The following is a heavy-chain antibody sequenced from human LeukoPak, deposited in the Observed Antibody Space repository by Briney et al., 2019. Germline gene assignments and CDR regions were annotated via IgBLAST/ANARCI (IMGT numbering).Heavy chain of an antibody. J-gene: IGHJ4*02. CDR1: GGSISSYY. V-gene: IGHV4-59*01. CDR3: ARGGELPAFDY. CDR2: MYYSGST. Sequence: PSETLSLTCTVSGGSISSYYWSWVRQPPAKGLEWVGDMYYSGSTNYTPSLKSRVTISVDTSKNQFSLKLSSVTPADTAVYYCARGGELPAFDYWGQGTLVTVSS. D-gene: IGHD1-26*01.